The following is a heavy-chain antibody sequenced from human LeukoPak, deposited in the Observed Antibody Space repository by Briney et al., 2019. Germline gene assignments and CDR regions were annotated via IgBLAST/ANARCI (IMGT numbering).Heavy chain of an antibody. CDR3: ARDRMYYYGSGSYYPSLDAFDI. CDR2: INSDGSST. CDR1: GFTFSSYW. D-gene: IGHD3-10*01. V-gene: IGHV3-74*01. Sequence: GGSLRLSCAASGFTFSSYWMSWVRQAPGKGLVWVSRINSDGSSTGYADSVKGRFTISRDNSKNTLYLQMNSLRAEDTAVYYCARDRMYYYGSGSYYPSLDAFDIWGQGTMVTVSS. J-gene: IGHJ3*02.